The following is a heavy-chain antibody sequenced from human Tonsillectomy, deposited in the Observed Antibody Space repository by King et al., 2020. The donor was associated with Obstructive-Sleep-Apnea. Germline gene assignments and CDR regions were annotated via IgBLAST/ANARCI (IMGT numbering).Heavy chain of an antibody. CDR3: ARDYYYDSSGYYVDY. Sequence: QLQESGPGLVKPSETLFLTCTVSGYSISSGYYWGWIRQPPGNVLYGIGSIYHSGITHYNPSLKSRVTISVDTSQNQFSLKLCSVTAADTAVYYCARDYYYDSSGYYVDYWGQGTLVTVSS. D-gene: IGHD3-22*01. J-gene: IGHJ4*02. CDR2: IYHSGIT. V-gene: IGHV4-38-2*02. CDR1: GYSISSGYY.